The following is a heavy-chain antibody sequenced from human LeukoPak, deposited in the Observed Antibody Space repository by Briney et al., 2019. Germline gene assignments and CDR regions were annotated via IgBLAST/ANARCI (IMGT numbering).Heavy chain of an antibody. Sequence: SETLSLTCTVSGGSISSYYWSWIRHPPGKGLEWIGYIYYSGSTNSNPSLKSRVTISVDTSKNQFSLKLSSVPAADTAVYYCARGGRTYYYGSGSYFDWGQGTLVTVSS. J-gene: IGHJ4*02. CDR3: ARGGRTYYYGSGSYFD. CDR2: IYYSGST. CDR1: GGSISSYY. D-gene: IGHD3-10*01. V-gene: IGHV4-59*01.